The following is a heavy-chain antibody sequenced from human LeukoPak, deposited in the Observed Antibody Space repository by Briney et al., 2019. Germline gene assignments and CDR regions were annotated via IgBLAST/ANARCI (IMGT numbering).Heavy chain of an antibody. CDR2: ISGSGGST. Sequence: PGGSLRLSCAASGFTFSSSAMSWVRHAPGKGVEWVAAISGSGGSTYYADSVKGRFTISRDNSKNTLYLQMNSLRAEDTAVYYCARVRDGYNSLDYWGQGTLVSVSS. CDR3: ARVRDGYNSLDY. CDR1: GFTFSSSA. D-gene: IGHD5-24*01. J-gene: IGHJ4*02. V-gene: IGHV3-23*01.